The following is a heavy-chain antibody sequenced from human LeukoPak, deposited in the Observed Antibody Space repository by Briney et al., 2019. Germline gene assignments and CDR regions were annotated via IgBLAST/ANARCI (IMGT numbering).Heavy chain of an antibody. D-gene: IGHD3-3*01. CDR1: GGSFSGYY. CDR2: INHSGST. V-gene: IGHV4-34*01. CDR3: ARMEVGPHWFDP. J-gene: IGHJ5*02. Sequence: PSETLSLTCAAYGGSFSGYYWSWIRQPPGKGLEWIGEINHSGSTNYNPSLKSRVTISVDTSKNQFSLKLSSVTAADTAVYYCARMEVGPHWFDPWGQGTLVTVSS.